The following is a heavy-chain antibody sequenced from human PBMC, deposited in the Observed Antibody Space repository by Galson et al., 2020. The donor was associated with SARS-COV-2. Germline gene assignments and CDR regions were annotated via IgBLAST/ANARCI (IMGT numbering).Heavy chain of an antibody. Sequence: GGSLRLSCAASGFTVSSNYMSWVRQAPGKGLEWVSVIYSGGSTYYADSVKGRFTISRDSSKNTLYLQMNSLRAEDTAVYYCAREGRDGSGSHYYYYYLDVWGKGTTVTVSS. CDR1: GFTVSSNY. V-gene: IGHV3-66*01. J-gene: IGHJ6*03. CDR3: AREGRDGSGSHYYYYYLDV. D-gene: IGHD3-10*01. CDR2: IYSGGST.